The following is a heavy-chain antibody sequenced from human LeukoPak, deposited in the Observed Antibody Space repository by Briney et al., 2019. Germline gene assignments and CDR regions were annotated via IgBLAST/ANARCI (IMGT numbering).Heavy chain of an antibody. V-gene: IGHV7-4-1*02. D-gene: IGHD6-13*01. Sequence: GASVKVSCKASGYTFTSYAMNWVRQAPGQGLEWMGWINTNTGNPTYAQGFTGRFVFSLDTSVSTAYLQISSLKAEDTAVYYCARSKRASSSSWYGGDWFDPWGQGTLVTVSS. CDR2: INTNTGNP. CDR1: GYTFTSYA. J-gene: IGHJ5*02. CDR3: ARSKRASSSSWYGGDWFDP.